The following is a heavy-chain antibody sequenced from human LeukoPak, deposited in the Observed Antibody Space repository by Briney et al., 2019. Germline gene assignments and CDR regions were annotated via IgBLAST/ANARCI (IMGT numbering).Heavy chain of an antibody. D-gene: IGHD6-19*01. J-gene: IGHJ4*02. V-gene: IGHV3-15*07. CDR1: GFTISNAW. Sequence: GGSLRLSCGASGFTISNAWMSWVRQAPGKGLEWVGRIKSKTDGGTTDHAGPVKGRFTMSRDDSTNTLFLQMSSLKTEDTATYYCARDDDSGWYSFAYWGQGTLVTVPS. CDR2: IKSKTDGGTT. CDR3: ARDDDSGWYSFAY.